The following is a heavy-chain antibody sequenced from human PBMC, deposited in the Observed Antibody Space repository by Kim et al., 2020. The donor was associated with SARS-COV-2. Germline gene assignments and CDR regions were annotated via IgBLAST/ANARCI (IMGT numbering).Heavy chain of an antibody. Sequence: ASVKVSCKASGYTFTSYAMHWVRQAPGQRLEWMGWINAGNGNTKYSQKFQGRVTITRDTSASTAYMELSSLRSEDTAVYYCARDLNPEAVAVEYYYYYYGMDVCGQGTTVTVSS. CDR3: ARDLNPEAVAVEYYYYYYGMDV. V-gene: IGHV1-3*01. CDR2: INAGNGNT. J-gene: IGHJ6*02. CDR1: GYTFTSYA. D-gene: IGHD6-19*01.